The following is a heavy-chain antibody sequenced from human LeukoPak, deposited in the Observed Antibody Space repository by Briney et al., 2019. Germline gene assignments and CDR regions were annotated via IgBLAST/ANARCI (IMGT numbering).Heavy chain of an antibody. CDR1: GGSISSYY. J-gene: IGHJ5*02. CDR3: AREGTAGTNLNWFHL. Sequence: SETLSLTCTVSGGSISSYYWSWSRQPPGKGLEWIGYISYSGSTNFNPSLKSRVTISVDTSKNQFSLKLSSVTAADTAVYYCAREGTAGTNLNWFHLWAQGTLVTVSS. V-gene: IGHV4-59*01. D-gene: IGHD1-1*01. CDR2: ISYSGST.